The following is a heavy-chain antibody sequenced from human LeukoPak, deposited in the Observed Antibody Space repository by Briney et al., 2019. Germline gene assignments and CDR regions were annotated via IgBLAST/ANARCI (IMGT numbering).Heavy chain of an antibody. CDR3: ARSLAVGGTRAY. CDR2: MNPNSGNT. CDR1: GYTFTSYTFTSYD. J-gene: IGHJ4*02. V-gene: IGHV1-8*01. Sequence: ASVKVSCKASGYTFTSYTFTSYDINWVRQATGQGLEWMGWMNPNSGNTGYAQKFQGRVTMTRNTSITTAYMELSSLRSEDTAVYYCARSLAVGGTRAYWGQGTRFTVSS. D-gene: IGHD6-19*01.